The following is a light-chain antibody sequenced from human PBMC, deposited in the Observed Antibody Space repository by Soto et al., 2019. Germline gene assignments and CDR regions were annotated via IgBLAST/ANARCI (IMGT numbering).Light chain of an antibody. J-gene: IGKJ1*01. CDR3: QKYNSAPWT. CDR1: QGISNY. CDR2: AAS. Sequence: DIQMTQSPSSLSASVGDRVTITCRASQGISNYLAWYQQKPGKVPKLLSYAASTLQSGVPSRFSGSGSGTDFTLTISSLQPEDGATYYCQKYNSAPWTFGQGTKVEIK. V-gene: IGKV1-27*01.